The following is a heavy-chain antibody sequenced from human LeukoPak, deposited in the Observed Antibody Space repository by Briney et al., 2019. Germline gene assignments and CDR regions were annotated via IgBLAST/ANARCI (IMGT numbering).Heavy chain of an antibody. CDR1: GFTFSKYG. J-gene: IGHJ4*02. CDR3: ARDRGSTVATPGFLDY. D-gene: IGHD4-23*01. V-gene: IGHV3-33*01. CDR2: IWYDGSNK. Sequence: GRSLRLSCEASGFTFSKYGMHWARQAPGKGLEWVAVIWYDGSNKYYGDSVKGRFTISRDNSKNTLHLQMDSLRDEDTAVYYCARDRGSTVATPGFLDYWGQGPLGTVSS.